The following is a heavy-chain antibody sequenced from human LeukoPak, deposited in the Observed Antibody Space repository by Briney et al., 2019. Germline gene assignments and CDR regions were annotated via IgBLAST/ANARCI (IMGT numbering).Heavy chain of an antibody. CDR2: ISSSGSTI. D-gene: IGHD5-12*01. J-gene: IGHJ3*02. CDR3: AGSRATYAFDI. CDR1: GFTLSGYS. V-gene: IGHV3-48*01. Sequence: PGGSLRLSCTASGFTLSGYSMNWVRQAPGKGLEWVSYISSSGSTIYYADSVKGQFTISRDNAMNSLYLQMNSLRAEDTAVYYCAGSRATYAFDIWGQGTMVTVSS.